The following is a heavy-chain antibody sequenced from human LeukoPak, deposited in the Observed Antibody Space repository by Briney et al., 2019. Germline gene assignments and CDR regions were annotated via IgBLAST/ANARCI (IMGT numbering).Heavy chain of an antibody. CDR1: GYSFGNFG. J-gene: IGHJ1*01. V-gene: IGHV1-18*01. CDR3: ARDSSGGLGYCSSTSCSRRGYFQH. CDR2: ISAYNGNT. D-gene: IGHD2-2*01. Sequence: GASVKVSCKASGYSFGNFGISWMRQAPGQGLEWMGWISAYNGNTNYAQKLQGRVTMTTDTSTSTAYMELRSLRSDDTAVYYCARDSSGGLGYCSSTSCSRRGYFQHWGQGTLVTVSS.